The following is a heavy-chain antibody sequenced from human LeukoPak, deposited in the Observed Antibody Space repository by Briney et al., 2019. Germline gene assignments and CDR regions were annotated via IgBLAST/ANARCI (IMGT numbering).Heavy chain of an antibody. J-gene: IGHJ3*02. Sequence: GGSLRLSCAASGFMFSKSWMHWVRQAPGKGLEWVAFIRYDGSNKYYADSVQGRFTISRDNSKNTLYLQMNSLRAEDTAVYYCAKDATGGRDGYNFAFDIWGQGTMVTVSS. CDR2: IRYDGSNK. D-gene: IGHD5-24*01. CDR1: GFMFSKSW. CDR3: AKDATGGRDGYNFAFDI. V-gene: IGHV3-30*02.